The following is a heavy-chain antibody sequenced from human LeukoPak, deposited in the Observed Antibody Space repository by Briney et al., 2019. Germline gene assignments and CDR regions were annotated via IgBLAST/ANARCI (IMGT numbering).Heavy chain of an antibody. V-gene: IGHV4-59*08. D-gene: IGHD3-22*01. Sequence: PSETLSLTCTVSGGSISSYYWCWIRQPPGKGLEWIGYIYYSGSTNYNPPLKSRVTISVDTSKNQFSLKLSSVTAADTAVYYCARRFDSTLSQYYYMDVWGKGTTVTVSS. CDR2: IYYSGST. CDR3: ARRFDSTLSQYYYMDV. J-gene: IGHJ6*03. CDR1: GGSISSYY.